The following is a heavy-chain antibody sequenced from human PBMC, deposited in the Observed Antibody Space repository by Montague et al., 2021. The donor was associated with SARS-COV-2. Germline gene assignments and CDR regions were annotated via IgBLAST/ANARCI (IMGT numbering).Heavy chain of an antibody. D-gene: IGHD2-21*01. J-gene: IGHJ4*02. Sequence: SETLSLTCTVSGGSISSGSYHWSWIRQPAGKGLEWIGRIYTSGSTNYNPSLKSRVTISVDTSKNQFSLKLSSVTAADTAVYYCARVVGFDFDYWGQGTLVTVSS. CDR1: GGSISSGSYH. CDR2: IYTSGST. CDR3: ARVVGFDFDY. V-gene: IGHV4-61*02.